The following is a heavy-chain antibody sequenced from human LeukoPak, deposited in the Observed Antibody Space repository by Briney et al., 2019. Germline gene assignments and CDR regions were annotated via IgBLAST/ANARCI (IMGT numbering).Heavy chain of an antibody. CDR3: ARDPGIVGSTKSLDY. Sequence: GGSLRLSCTASGFTFSSYSMNWVRQAPGKGLEWVSSISSSSSYIYYADSVKGRFTISRDNAKNSLYLQMNSLRAEDTAVYYCARDPGIVGSTKSLDYWGQGTLVTVSS. D-gene: IGHD1-26*01. CDR1: GFTFSSYS. J-gene: IGHJ4*02. CDR2: ISSSSSYI. V-gene: IGHV3-21*01.